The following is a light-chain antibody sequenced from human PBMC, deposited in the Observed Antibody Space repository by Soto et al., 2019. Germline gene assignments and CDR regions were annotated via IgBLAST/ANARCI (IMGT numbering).Light chain of an antibody. CDR1: SSNIGKNY. CDR3: GTWDNSLSAVV. V-gene: IGLV1-51*01. CDR2: DNA. J-gene: IGLJ2*01. Sequence: QSVLTQPPSVSAAPGQKVTISCSGSSSNIGKNYVSWYQQLPGAAPKLLIYDNAKRPSGIPDRFSASKSGTSATLGITGLQTGDEADYYCGTWDNSLSAVVFGGGTKLTVL.